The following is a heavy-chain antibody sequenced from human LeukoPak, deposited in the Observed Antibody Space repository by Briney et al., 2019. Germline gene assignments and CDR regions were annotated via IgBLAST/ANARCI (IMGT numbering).Heavy chain of an antibody. CDR1: GGTFTSYA. CDR3: ARSKDIVVVVAASFDY. D-gene: IGHD2-15*01. V-gene: IGHV1-69*13. Sequence: ASVKVSCKASGGTFTSYAISWVRQAPGQGLEWMGGIIPILGTANYAQKFQGRVTITADESTSTAYMELSSLRSEDTAVYYCARSKDIVVVVAASFDYWGQGTLVTVSS. J-gene: IGHJ4*02. CDR2: IIPILGTA.